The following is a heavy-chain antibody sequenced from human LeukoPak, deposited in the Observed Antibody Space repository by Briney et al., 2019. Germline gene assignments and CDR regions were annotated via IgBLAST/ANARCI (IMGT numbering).Heavy chain of an antibody. Sequence: ASVKVSCKASGYTFTGYYMHWLRQAPGQGLEWMGWINPNSGGTNYAQKFQGRVTMTRDTSISTAYMELSRLRSDDTAVYYCARWGIAAAGTRVDYWGQGTLVTVSS. D-gene: IGHD6-13*01. J-gene: IGHJ4*02. CDR3: ARWGIAAAGTRVDY. V-gene: IGHV1-2*02. CDR2: INPNSGGT. CDR1: GYTFTGYY.